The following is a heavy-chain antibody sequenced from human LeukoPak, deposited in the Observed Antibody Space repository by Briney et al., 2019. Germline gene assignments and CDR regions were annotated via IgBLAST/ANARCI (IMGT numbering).Heavy chain of an antibody. Sequence: PSETLSLTCTVSGDSISTYYWSWIRQPPGKGLEWIGYIYYSGSTNYNPSLKSRVTISVDTSKNQFSLKLSSVTAADTAVYYCARRSSGSMAYYFDYWGQGTLVTVSS. V-gene: IGHV4-59*08. J-gene: IGHJ4*02. CDR2: IYYSGST. CDR3: ARRSSGSMAYYFDY. CDR1: GDSISTYY. D-gene: IGHD3-22*01.